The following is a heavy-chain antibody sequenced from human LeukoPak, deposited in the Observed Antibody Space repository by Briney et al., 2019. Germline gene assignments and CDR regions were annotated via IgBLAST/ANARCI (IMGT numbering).Heavy chain of an antibody. CDR1: GFTFSSYA. CDR3: VKSERQAYIVVVPAATFDY. CDR2: ISSNGGST. V-gene: IGHV3-64D*06. J-gene: IGHJ4*02. D-gene: IGHD2-2*01. Sequence: QAGGSLRLSCSASGFTFSSYAMHWVRQAPGKELEYVSAISSNGGSTYYADSVKGRFTISRDNSKNTLYLQMSSLRAEDTAVYYCVKSERQAYIVVVPAATFDYWGQGTLVTVSS.